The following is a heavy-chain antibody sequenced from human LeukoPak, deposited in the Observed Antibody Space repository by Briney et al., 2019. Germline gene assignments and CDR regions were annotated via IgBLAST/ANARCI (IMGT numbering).Heavy chain of an antibody. V-gene: IGHV3-23*01. D-gene: IGHD1-26*01. J-gene: IGHJ4*02. CDR3: AKGGSYYYFDY. CDR2: ISGSGGNT. Sequence: GGSLRLSCAASGFTFSTYAMSWVRQAPGEGLEWVSAISGSGGNTYYPDSVKGRFTISRDNSKNTLYLQMNSLRAEDTAVYYCAKGGSYYYFDYWGQGTLVTVYS. CDR1: GFTFSTYA.